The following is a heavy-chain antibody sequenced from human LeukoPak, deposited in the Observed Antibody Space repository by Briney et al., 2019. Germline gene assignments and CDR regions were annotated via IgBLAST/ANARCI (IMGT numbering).Heavy chain of an antibody. V-gene: IGHV1-69*10. CDR3: AREGYSAAFDL. D-gene: IGHD2-2*02. CDR2: IIPIPDIG. CDR1: GGTFSTYG. J-gene: IGHJ4*02. Sequence: VKVSCTGSGGTFSTYGINWVRQAPGQGLEWMGGIIPIPDIGNYAQKFQGRVTITADESTSTAYMELSSLRSEDTAVYYCAREGYSAAFDLWGQGTLVSVSS.